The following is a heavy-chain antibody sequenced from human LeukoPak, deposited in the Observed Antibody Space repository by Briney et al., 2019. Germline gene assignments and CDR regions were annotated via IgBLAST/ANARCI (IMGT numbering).Heavy chain of an antibody. Sequence: SETLSLTCTVSGGSFSSSSYYWGWIPQPPGKGLEWIGSIYYSGSTYNNPSLKSRVTISVDTSKNQFSLKLSSVTAADTAVYYCAREIYSGSFPDAFDIWGQGTMVTVSS. D-gene: IGHD1-26*01. CDR2: IYYSGST. J-gene: IGHJ3*02. V-gene: IGHV4-39*07. CDR3: AREIYSGSFPDAFDI. CDR1: GGSFSSSSYY.